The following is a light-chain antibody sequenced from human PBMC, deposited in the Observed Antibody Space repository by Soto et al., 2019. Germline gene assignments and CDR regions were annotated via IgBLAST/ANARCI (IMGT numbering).Light chain of an antibody. V-gene: IGKV1-5*03. Sequence: DIQMTQSPSTLSASVGDRVTITCRASQSINTWLAWYQQKAGKAPRLLIYTASSLESGVPSRFSGSGSGTEFTLPISTLQPDDFATYYCHQHESSPRTFGQGTKMEIK. CDR1: QSINTW. CDR2: TAS. CDR3: HQHESSPRT. J-gene: IGKJ1*01.